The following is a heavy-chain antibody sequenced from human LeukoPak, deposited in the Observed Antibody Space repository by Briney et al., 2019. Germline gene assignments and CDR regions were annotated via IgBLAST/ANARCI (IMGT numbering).Heavy chain of an antibody. CDR1: GYIFASNY. CDR2: INPRGGSS. J-gene: IGHJ4*02. D-gene: IGHD3-22*01. Sequence: ASVKVSCKASGYIFASNYIHWVRQAPGQGLEWMGIINPRGGSSIYAQKFQGRVTMTRDMSTSTVYMELGSLTSEDTAVYYCARDPKDDTSGYYYFDYWAREPWSPSPQ. CDR3: ARDPKDDTSGYYYFDY. V-gene: IGHV1-46*01.